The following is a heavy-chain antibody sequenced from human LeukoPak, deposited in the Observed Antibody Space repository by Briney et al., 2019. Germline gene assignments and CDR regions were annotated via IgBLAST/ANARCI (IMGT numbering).Heavy chain of an antibody. Sequence: GGSLRVSCAASGLTFSSYAMSWVRQAPGKGLEWVSAISGSGGSTYYADSVKGRFTISRDNSKNTLYLQMNSLRAEDTAVYYCAKSTGYSSGYNIDYWGQGTLVTVSS. CDR2: ISGSGGST. CDR1: GLTFSSYA. D-gene: IGHD3-22*01. CDR3: AKSTGYSSGYNIDY. J-gene: IGHJ4*02. V-gene: IGHV3-23*01.